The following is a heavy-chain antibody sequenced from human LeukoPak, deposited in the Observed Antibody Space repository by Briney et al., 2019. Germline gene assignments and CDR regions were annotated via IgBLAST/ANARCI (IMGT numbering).Heavy chain of an antibody. CDR1: GGSVSSNNW. J-gene: IGHJ4*01. CDR3: ATYYDSIGYRFDY. Sequence: SETLSLTCAVSGGSVSSNNWWSWVRQPPGKGLEWIGEVLHSGSTNSNPSLKSRVTMSIDKSKNQYSLRLTSVTAADTAVYYCATYYDSIGYRFDYWGQGTLVTVSS. D-gene: IGHD3-22*01. CDR2: VLHSGST. V-gene: IGHV4-4*02.